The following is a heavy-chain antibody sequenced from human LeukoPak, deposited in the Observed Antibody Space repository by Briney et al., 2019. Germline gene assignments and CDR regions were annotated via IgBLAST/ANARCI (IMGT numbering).Heavy chain of an antibody. CDR1: GFNFSNAW. D-gene: IGHD3-22*01. J-gene: IGHJ4*02. CDR3: TRGGYYDSSGYYPALNY. CDR2: IKSKTDGGTT. Sequence: GGSLRLSCAASGFNFSNAWMRWVRQAPGKGLEWVARIKSKTDGGTTDYAAPVKGRFTISRDDSKNTLYLQMNSLKTEDTAVYYCTRGGYYDSSGYYPALNYWGQGTLVTVSS. V-gene: IGHV3-15*01.